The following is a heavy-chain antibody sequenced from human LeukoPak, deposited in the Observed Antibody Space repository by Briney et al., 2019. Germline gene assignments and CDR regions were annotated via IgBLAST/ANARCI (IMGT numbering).Heavy chain of an antibody. V-gene: IGHV4-59*01. CDR2: IYYSGST. CDR3: ARDSHYDSSGYYYYGSFDP. J-gene: IGHJ5*02. D-gene: IGHD3-22*01. CDR1: GGSISSNY. Sequence: SETLTLTCTVSGGSISSNYWSWIRQPPGKGLEGIGYIYYSGSTNYNPSLKSRGTISVDTSKNQFSLKLSSVTAADTAVYYCARDSHYDSSGYYYYGSFDPWGQGTLVTVSS.